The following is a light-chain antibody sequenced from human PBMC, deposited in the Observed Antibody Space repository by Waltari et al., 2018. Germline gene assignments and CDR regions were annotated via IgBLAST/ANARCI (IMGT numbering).Light chain of an antibody. Sequence: QSALTQPASVSGSPGQSITISCPGTSSDVGSYNLVYWSEQHPGQAPKLMIYVVSKRPLGVSNRFYGSKSGNTASLTTPGRQAEDEADEYCCLYACSSTVVFGGGTKLTVL. CDR2: VVS. CDR1: SSDVGSYNL. V-gene: IGLV2-23*02. J-gene: IGLJ2*01. CDR3: CLYACSSTVV.